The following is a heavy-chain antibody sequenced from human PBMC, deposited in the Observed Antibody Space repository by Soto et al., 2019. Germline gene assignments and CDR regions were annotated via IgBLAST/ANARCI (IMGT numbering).Heavy chain of an antibody. V-gene: IGHV4-39*01. D-gene: IGHD2-21*01. J-gene: IGHJ6*02. CDR1: GSSIITSYY. CDR3: ARHDWARFYGMDV. Sequence: QLQLQESGPGLVKPSETLSLTCSVSGSSIITSYYWGWIRQAPGKGLEWIGSVYYGGNTYYNASLKSRVTIFVDTSKSQFSLVLGSVTAADTAVYYCARHDWARFYGMDVWGQGTTVTVSS. CDR2: VYYGGNT.